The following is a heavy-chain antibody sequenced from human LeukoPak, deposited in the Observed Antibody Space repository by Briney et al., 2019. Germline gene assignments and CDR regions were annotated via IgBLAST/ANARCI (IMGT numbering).Heavy chain of an antibody. Sequence: ASVKVSCKASGYTFTDYYIHWVRQAPGQGLEWMGWINPNSGGTNYAQKFQGRVTVTRDTSISTAYMELSRLTSDDTAVYYCAKDLWRGSDHLAPFDYWGQGTLVTVSS. J-gene: IGHJ4*02. D-gene: IGHD3-10*01. CDR3: AKDLWRGSDHLAPFDY. CDR2: INPNSGGT. V-gene: IGHV1-2*02. CDR1: GYTFTDYY.